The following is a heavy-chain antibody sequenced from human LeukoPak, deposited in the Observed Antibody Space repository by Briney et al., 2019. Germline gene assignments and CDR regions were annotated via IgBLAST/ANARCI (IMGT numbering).Heavy chain of an antibody. CDR1: GFTVSSNY. D-gene: IGHD3-3*01. CDR2: IYSGGST. CDR3: ASVPNDFWSGYYPYYFDY. Sequence: GGSLRLSCAASGFTVSSNYMSWVRQAPGKGLEWVSVIYSGGSTYYADSVKGRFTISRDNSKNTLYLQMNSLRAEDTAVYYCASVPNDFWSGYYPYYFDYWGQGTLVTVSS. J-gene: IGHJ4*02. V-gene: IGHV3-66*01.